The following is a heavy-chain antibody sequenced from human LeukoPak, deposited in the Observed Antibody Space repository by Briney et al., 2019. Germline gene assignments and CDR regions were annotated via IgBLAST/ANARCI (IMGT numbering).Heavy chain of an antibody. D-gene: IGHD6-19*01. CDR1: GYTFTSYG. CDR3: AIYVYSRGWYVDT. Sequence: ASVKVSCKASGYTFTSYGISWVRQAPGQGLEWMGGIIPIFGTANYAQKFQGRVTMTRNTSISTAYMELSSLRSEDTAVYYCAIYVYSRGWYVDTWGQGTLVTVSS. V-gene: IGHV1-8*02. CDR2: IIPIFGTA. J-gene: IGHJ5*02.